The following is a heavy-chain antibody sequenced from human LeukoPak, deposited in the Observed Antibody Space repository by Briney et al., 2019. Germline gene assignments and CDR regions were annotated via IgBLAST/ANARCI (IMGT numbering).Heavy chain of an antibody. Sequence: PGGSLRLSCAASGFTFSSYSMNWVRQAPGKGLEWVSSISSSSSYIYYADSVQGRFTISRDNAKNSLYLQMNSLRAEDTAVYYCSGGVGWIIENWGQGTLVTVSS. J-gene: IGHJ4*02. CDR2: ISSSSSYI. CDR1: GFTFSSYS. V-gene: IGHV3-21*01. D-gene: IGHD6-19*01. CDR3: SGGVGWIIEN.